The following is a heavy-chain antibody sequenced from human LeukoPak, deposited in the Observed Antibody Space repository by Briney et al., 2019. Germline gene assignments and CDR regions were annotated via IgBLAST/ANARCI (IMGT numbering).Heavy chain of an antibody. Sequence: GGSLRLSCAASGFTFSSYAMHWVRQAPGKGQEWVAVISYDGSNKYYADSVKGRFTISIGNSKNTLYLQMNSLRAEDMAVYYCAREAESMIVVVTINWFDPWGQGTLVTVSS. D-gene: IGHD3-22*01. CDR3: AREAESMIVVVTINWFDP. CDR2: ISYDGSNK. V-gene: IGHV3-30-3*01. CDR1: GFTFSSYA. J-gene: IGHJ5*02.